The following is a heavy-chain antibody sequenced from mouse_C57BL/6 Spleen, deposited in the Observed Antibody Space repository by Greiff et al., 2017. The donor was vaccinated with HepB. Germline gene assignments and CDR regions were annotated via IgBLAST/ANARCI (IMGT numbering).Heavy chain of an antibody. J-gene: IGHJ3*01. CDR2: IDPENGDT. Sequence: VQLQQSGAELVRPWASVKLSCTASGFNIKDDYMHWVKQRPEQGLEWIGWIDPENGDTEYASKFQGKATITADTSSNTAYLQLSSLTSEDTAVYYCTALLPFAYWGQGTLVTVSA. D-gene: IGHD2-10*01. V-gene: IGHV14-4*01. CDR1: GFNIKDDY. CDR3: TALLPFAY.